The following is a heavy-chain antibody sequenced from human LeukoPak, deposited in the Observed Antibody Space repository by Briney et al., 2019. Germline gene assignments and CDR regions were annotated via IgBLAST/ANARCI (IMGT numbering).Heavy chain of an antibody. V-gene: IGHV3-48*03. CDR2: ISSSAGTL. Sequence: PGGSLRLSCAASGFTFSNYEMNWVRQAPGKGLEWVSYISSSAGTLYYADSVKDRFTISRDNAKKSLYLQMNSLRAEDTAVYYCAREGNWNNFDYWGQGTLVTVSS. CDR3: AREGNWNNFDY. D-gene: IGHD1-1*01. J-gene: IGHJ4*02. CDR1: GFTFSNYE.